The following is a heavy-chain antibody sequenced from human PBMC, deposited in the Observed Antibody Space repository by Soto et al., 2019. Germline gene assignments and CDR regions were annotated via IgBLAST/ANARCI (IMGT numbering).Heavy chain of an antibody. CDR1: GGSFSGYY. CDR2: INHSGST. Sequence: SETLSLTCAVYGGSFSGYYWSCIRQPPGRGLEWIVEINHSGSTNYNPSLKSRVTISVDTSKNQFSLKLSSVTAADTAVYYCAYYDSSGYAHIRYYFDYWGQGTLVTVSS. D-gene: IGHD3-22*01. J-gene: IGHJ4*02. CDR3: AYYDSSGYAHIRYYFDY. V-gene: IGHV4-34*01.